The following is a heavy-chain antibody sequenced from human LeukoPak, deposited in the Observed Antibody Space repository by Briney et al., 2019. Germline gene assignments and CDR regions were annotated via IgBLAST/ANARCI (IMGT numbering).Heavy chain of an antibody. CDR1: GFTFSSYA. Sequence: GRSLRLSCAASGFTFSSYAMHWVRQAPGKGLEWVSGISWNSGSIGYADSVKGRFTISRDNAKNSLYLQMNSLRAEDTALYYCAKDILPSYYYDSSGYSGFDYWGQGTLVTVSS. CDR2: ISWNSGSI. CDR3: AKDILPSYYYDSSGYSGFDY. D-gene: IGHD3-22*01. V-gene: IGHV3-9*01. J-gene: IGHJ4*02.